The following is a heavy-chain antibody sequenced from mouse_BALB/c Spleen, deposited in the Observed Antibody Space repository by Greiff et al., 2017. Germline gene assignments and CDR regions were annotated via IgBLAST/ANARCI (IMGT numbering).Heavy chain of an antibody. CDR1: GFTFSRYG. CDR2: ISSGGSYT. CDR3: ERRIYDGASDD. J-gene: IGHJ2*01. Sequence: EVQLVESGGDLVKPGGSLKLSCAASGFTFSRYGMSWVRQTPDKRLEWVATISSGGSYTYYPDSVKGRFTISIDNAKNTLYLQMSSLKSEDTAMYYCERRIYDGASDDGGQGTTLTVAS. V-gene: IGHV5-6*01. D-gene: IGHD2-3*01.